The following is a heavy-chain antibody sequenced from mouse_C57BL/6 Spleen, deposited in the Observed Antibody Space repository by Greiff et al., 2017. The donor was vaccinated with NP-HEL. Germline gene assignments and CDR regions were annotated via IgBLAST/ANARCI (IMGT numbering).Heavy chain of an antibody. CDR3: TTRGNYGY. D-gene: IGHD2-1*01. CDR2: IDPENGDT. CDR1: GFNIKDDY. J-gene: IGHJ2*01. V-gene: IGHV14-4*01. Sequence: VQLKQSGAELVRPGASVKLSCTASGFNIKDDYMHWVKQRPEQGLEWIGWIDPENGDTEYASKFQGKATITADTSSNTAYLQLSSLTSEDTAVYYSTTRGNYGYWGQGTTLTVAS.